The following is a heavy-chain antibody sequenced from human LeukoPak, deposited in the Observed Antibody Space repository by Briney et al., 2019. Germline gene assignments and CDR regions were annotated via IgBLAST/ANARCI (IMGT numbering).Heavy chain of an antibody. D-gene: IGHD6-13*01. V-gene: IGHV3-23*01. J-gene: IGHJ4*02. CDR1: GFTFSSYG. CDR2: INGSGGST. Sequence: GGSLRLSCAASGFTFSSYGMSWVRQAPGKGLEWVSAINGSGGSTYYADSVKGRFTISRDNSKNTLYLQMNSLRAEDTAVYYCAKDEIAAADSTHWGQGTLVTVSS. CDR3: AKDEIAAADSTH.